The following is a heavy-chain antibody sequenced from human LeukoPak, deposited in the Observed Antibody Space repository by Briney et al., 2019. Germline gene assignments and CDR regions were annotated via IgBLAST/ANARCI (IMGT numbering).Heavy chain of an antibody. D-gene: IGHD5-24*01. J-gene: IGHJ4*02. CDR3: AKDRVWEMSTDKSDLYFAY. V-gene: IGHV3-9*01. CDR1: GFTFDDHA. Sequence: GRSLRLSCAASGFTFDDHAMHWVRQAPGKGLEWVSGISRDSGTIVYADSVKGRFTISRDKARNSLYLQMNSLRDEDTAVYYCAKDRVWEMSTDKSDLYFAYWGQGTLVTVSS. CDR2: ISRDSGTI.